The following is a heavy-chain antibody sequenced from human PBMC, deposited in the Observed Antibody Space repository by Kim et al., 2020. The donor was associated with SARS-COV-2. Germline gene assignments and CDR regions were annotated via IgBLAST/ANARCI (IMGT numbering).Heavy chain of an antibody. Sequence: SETLSLTYTVSGGSISSYYWSWIRQPPGKGLEWIGYIYYSGSTNYNPSLKSRVTISVDTSKNQFSLKLSSVTAADTAVYYCARLNYYYGSGSYRGGDYWG. CDR1: GGSISSYY. J-gene: IGHJ4*01. CDR2: IYYSGST. CDR3: ARLNYYYGSGSYRGGDY. D-gene: IGHD3-10*01. V-gene: IGHV4-59*08.